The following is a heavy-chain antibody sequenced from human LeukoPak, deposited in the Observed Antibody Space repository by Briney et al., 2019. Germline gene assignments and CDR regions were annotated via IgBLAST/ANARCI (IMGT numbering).Heavy chain of an antibody. J-gene: IGHJ4*02. D-gene: IGHD5-12*01. CDR2: IYYSGST. V-gene: IGHV4-30-2*01. CDR3: AREDSGYDRDGFDY. Sequence: SETLSLTCTVSGGSISSGGYYWSWIRQPPGKGLEWIRYIYYSGSTYYNPSLKSRVTISVDRSKNQFSLNLSSVTAADTAVYYCAREDSGYDRDGFDYWGQGTLVTVSS. CDR1: GGSISSGGYY.